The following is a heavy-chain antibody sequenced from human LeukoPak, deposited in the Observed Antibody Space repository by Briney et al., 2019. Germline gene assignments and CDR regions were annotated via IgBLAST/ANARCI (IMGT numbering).Heavy chain of an antibody. D-gene: IGHD3-10*01. Sequence: PSETLSLTCTVSGGSISSYYWSWIRQPPGKGLEWIGYIYYSGSTNYNPSLKSRVTISVDTSKNQFSLKLSSVTAADTAVYYCVRGSNFGDFDYWGQGTLVTVSS. CDR2: IYYSGST. V-gene: IGHV4-59*01. J-gene: IGHJ4*02. CDR3: VRGSNFGDFDY. CDR1: GGSISSYY.